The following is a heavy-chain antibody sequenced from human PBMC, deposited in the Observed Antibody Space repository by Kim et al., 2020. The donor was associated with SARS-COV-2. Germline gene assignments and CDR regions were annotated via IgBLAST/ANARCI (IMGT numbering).Heavy chain of an antibody. D-gene: IGHD1-1*01. CDR2: IIPILGIA. V-gene: IGHV1-69*04. J-gene: IGHJ6*02. Sequence: SVKVSCKASGGTFSSYAISWVRQAPGQGLEWMGRIIPILGIANYAQKFQGRVTITADKSTSTAYMELSSLRSEDTAVYYCARMTLEPTPGSYYYGMDVWGQGTTVTVSS. CDR3: ARMTLEPTPGSYYYGMDV. CDR1: GGTFSSYA.